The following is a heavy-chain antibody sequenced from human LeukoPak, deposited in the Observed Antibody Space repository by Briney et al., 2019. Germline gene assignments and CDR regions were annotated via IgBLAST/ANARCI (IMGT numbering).Heavy chain of an antibody. J-gene: IGHJ6*03. V-gene: IGHV1-69*06. CDR3: AKCVSSSFNYYYYHMDV. Sequence: ASVTVSCKASGGTFSSYAISWVRQAPGQGLEWMGGIIPIFGTANYAQKFQGRVTITADKSTSTAYMELSSLRSEDTAVYYCAKCVSSSFNYYYYHMDVWGKGTTVIVSS. D-gene: IGHD6-13*01. CDR1: GGTFSSYA. CDR2: IIPIFGTA.